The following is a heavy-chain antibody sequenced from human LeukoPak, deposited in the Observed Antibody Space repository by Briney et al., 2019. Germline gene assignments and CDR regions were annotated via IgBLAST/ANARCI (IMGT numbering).Heavy chain of an antibody. D-gene: IGHD5-12*01. Sequence: PGGSLRLSCAASGFTFSSYGMHWVRQAPGKRLEWVAVIWYYGTNKYYGDSVKGRFTISRDNSKNTVYLQMNSLRAEDTAVYYCVRDPYEAYWGQGTLVTVSS. V-gene: IGHV3-33*01. CDR3: VRDPYEAY. CDR1: GFTFSSYG. CDR2: IWYYGTNK. J-gene: IGHJ4*02.